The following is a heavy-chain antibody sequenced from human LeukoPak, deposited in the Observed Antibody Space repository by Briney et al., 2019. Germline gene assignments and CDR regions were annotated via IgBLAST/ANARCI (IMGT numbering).Heavy chain of an antibody. Sequence: SETLSLTCTVSGGSISRSSYYWGWIRQPPGKGLEWIGSFYYSGSTYYNPSLKSRVTISVDTSKNQFSLKLSSVTAADTAVYYCARGLSYGGNSGKLDYWGQGTLVTVSS. J-gene: IGHJ4*02. D-gene: IGHD4-23*01. V-gene: IGHV4-39*01. CDR3: ARGLSYGGNSGKLDY. CDR1: GGSISRSSYY. CDR2: FYYSGST.